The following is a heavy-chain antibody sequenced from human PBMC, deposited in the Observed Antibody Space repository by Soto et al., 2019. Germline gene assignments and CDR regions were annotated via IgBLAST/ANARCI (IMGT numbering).Heavy chain of an antibody. CDR1: GVTFSRQD. D-gene: IGHD4-17*01. Sequence: SVKVSCKASGVTFSRQDMRWVRQAPGQGLEWMGGIIPIFGTPQYAEKFQDRVTITADESTSTAYMELSSLTSEDTAVYYCARAPYGDYSYYFDYWGQGTLVTVSS. CDR2: IIPIFGTP. CDR3: ARAPYGDYSYYFDY. V-gene: IGHV1-69*13. J-gene: IGHJ4*02.